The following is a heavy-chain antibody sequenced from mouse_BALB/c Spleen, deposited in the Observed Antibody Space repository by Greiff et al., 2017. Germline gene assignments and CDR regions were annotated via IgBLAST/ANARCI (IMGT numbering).Heavy chain of an antibody. CDR2: ISSGGSYT. Sequence: EVQLVESGGDLVKPGGSLKLSCAASGFTFSSYGMSWVRQTPDKRLEWVATISSGGSYTYYPDSVKGRFTISRDNAKNTLYLQMSSLKSEDTAMYYCARHRDGYYLDDWGQGTTLTVSS. J-gene: IGHJ2*01. CDR1: GFTFSSYG. V-gene: IGHV5-6*01. CDR3: ARHRDGYYLDD. D-gene: IGHD2-3*01.